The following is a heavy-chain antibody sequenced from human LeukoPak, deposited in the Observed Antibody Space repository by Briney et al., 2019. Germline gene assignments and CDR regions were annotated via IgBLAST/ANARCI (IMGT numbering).Heavy chain of an antibody. Sequence: PSETLSLTCSVSVGSVTSGIYHWGWIRHPPGKGLEWLGSVYFDGGTHYNPSLQSRVTVSIDTSKNQFSLRLSSVTAADTALYYCARDHYYDGRGRFDPWGPGTLVTVSS. CDR1: VGSVTSGIYH. V-gene: IGHV4-39*07. CDR2: VYFDGGT. J-gene: IGHJ5*02. D-gene: IGHD3-16*01. CDR3: ARDHYYDGRGRFDP.